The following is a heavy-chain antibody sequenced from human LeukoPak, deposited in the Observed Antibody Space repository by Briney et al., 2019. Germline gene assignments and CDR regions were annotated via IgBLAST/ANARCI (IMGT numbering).Heavy chain of an antibody. CDR1: GFTFSSYS. CDR2: ISSSSSTI. J-gene: IGHJ4*02. Sequence: GGSLRLSCAASGFTFSSYSMNWVRQAPGKGLEWVSYISSSSSTIYYADSVKGRFTISRDNAKNSLYLQMNSLRAEDTAVYYCARGGSSGWAPYYFDYWGQGTLVTVSS. D-gene: IGHD6-19*01. CDR3: ARGGSSGWAPYYFDY. V-gene: IGHV3-48*01.